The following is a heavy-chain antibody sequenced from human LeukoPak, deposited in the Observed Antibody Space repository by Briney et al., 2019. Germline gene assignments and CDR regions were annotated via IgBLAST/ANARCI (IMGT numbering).Heavy chain of an antibody. CDR3: ASGAGYYDSSGYYLSAFDI. CDR1: GGSISSYY. CDR2: IYYSGTT. J-gene: IGHJ3*02. D-gene: IGHD3-22*01. V-gene: IGHV4-59*01. Sequence: SETLSLTCSASGGSISSYYWSWIRQPPGKGLEWIGYIYYSGTTNYNPSLKSRVTISVDTSKNQFSLKLRSVTAADTAVYYCASGAGYYDSSGYYLSAFDIWGQGTMVTVSS.